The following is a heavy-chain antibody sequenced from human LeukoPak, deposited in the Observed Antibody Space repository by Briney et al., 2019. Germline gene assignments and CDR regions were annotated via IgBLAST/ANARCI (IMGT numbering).Heavy chain of an antibody. V-gene: IGHV3-11*04. CDR2: ISSSGSTI. Sequence: GGSLRLSCAASGFTFSHYWMSWVRQAPGKGLEWVSYISSSGSTIYYADSVKGRFTISRDNAKNSLYLQMNSLRAEDTAVYYCARGRYGPPFDYWGQGTLVTVSS. CDR3: ARGRYGPPFDY. D-gene: IGHD4-17*01. CDR1: GFTFSHYW. J-gene: IGHJ4*02.